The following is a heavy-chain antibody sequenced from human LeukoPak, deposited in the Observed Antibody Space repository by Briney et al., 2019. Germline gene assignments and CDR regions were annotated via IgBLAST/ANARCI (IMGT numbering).Heavy chain of an antibody. CDR2: IIPIFGTA. D-gene: IGHD3-22*01. V-gene: IGHV1-69*05. Sequence: GASVKVSCKASGYTFTGYYMHWVRQAPGQGLEWMGGIIPIFGTANYAQKFQGRVTITTDESTSTAYMELSSLRSEDTAVYYCARVNYYDSSGYYYWGQGTLVTVSS. CDR1: GYTFTGYY. CDR3: ARVNYYDSSGYYY. J-gene: IGHJ4*02.